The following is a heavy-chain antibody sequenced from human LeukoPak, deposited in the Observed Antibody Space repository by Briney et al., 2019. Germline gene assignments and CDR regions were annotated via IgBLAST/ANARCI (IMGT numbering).Heavy chain of an antibody. V-gene: IGHV1-3*01. CDR3: ARDWVAGTPLEY. Sequence: ASVKVSCKASGYTFTSYAMHWVRRAPGQRLEWMGWINAGNGNTKYSQKFQGRVTITRDTSASTAYMELSSLRSEDTAVYYCARDWVAGTPLEYWGQGTLVTVSS. J-gene: IGHJ4*02. CDR2: INAGNGNT. CDR1: GYTFTSYA. D-gene: IGHD6-19*01.